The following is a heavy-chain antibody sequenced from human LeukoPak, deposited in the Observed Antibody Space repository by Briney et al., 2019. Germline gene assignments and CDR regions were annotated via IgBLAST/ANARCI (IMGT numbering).Heavy chain of an antibody. CDR3: ASRPGYSSSWYGS. CDR2: INHSGST. D-gene: IGHD6-13*01. CDR1: GGSFSGYY. J-gene: IGHJ4*02. V-gene: IGHV4-34*01. Sequence: SETLSLTCAVYGGSFSGYYWSWIRQPPGKGLEWIGEINHSGSTNYNPSLKSRVTISVDTSKNQFSLKLSSVTAADTAVYYCASRPGYSSSWYGSWGQGTLVTVSS.